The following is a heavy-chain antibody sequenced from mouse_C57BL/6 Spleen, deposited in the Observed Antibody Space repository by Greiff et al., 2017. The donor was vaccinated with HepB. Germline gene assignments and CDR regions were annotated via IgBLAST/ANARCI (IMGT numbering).Heavy chain of an antibody. Sequence: EVMLVVSGGGLVKPGGSLKLSCAASGFTFSSYAMSWVRQTPEKRLEWVATISDGGSYTYYPDNVKGRFTISRDNAKNNLYLQMSHLKSEDTAMYYCARDTLYGNYGWFAYWGQGTLVTVSA. J-gene: IGHJ3*01. CDR2: ISDGGSYT. CDR1: GFTFSSYA. CDR3: ARDTLYGNYGWFAY. D-gene: IGHD2-1*01. V-gene: IGHV5-4*01.